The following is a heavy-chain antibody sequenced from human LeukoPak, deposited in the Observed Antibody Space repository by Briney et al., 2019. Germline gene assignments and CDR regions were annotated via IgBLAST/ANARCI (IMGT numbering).Heavy chain of an antibody. D-gene: IGHD6-13*01. Sequence: SETLSLTCTASGGSISSYYWSWIRQPPGKGLEWIGYIYYSGSTNYNPSLKSRVTISVDTSKNQFSLKLSSVTAADTAVYYCARFRGGQHLEPFDYWGQGTLVTVSS. CDR2: IYYSGST. V-gene: IGHV4-59*08. J-gene: IGHJ4*02. CDR1: GGSISSYY. CDR3: ARFRGGQHLEPFDY.